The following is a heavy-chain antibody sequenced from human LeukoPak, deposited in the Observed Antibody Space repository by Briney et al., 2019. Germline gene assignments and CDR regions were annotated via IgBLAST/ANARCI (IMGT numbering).Heavy chain of an antibody. V-gene: IGHV4-34*01. J-gene: IGHJ4*02. CDR1: GGSFSGYY. D-gene: IGHD4-17*01. Sequence: PSETLSLTCAVSGGSFSGYYWSWIRQPPGKGLEWIGEINHRGSTTYNPSLKTGVTITVNTSKNQFSHKLSSVTAADTAVYYCARGGSTTVNMSFGYWGQGTLVTVS. CDR3: ARGGSTTVNMSFGY. CDR2: INHRGST.